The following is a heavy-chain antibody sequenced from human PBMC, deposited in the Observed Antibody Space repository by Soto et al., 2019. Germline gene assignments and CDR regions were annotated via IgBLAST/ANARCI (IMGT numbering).Heavy chain of an antibody. CDR3: ARDRDWRAAWYYYYGMDV. J-gene: IGHJ6*02. CDR2: IWYDGSNK. CDR1: GFTFSSYG. D-gene: IGHD1-1*01. Sequence: PGGSLRLSCASSGFTFSSYGMHWVRQAPGKGLEWVAVIWYDGSNKYYADSVKGRFTISRDNSKNTLYLQMNSLRAEDTAVYYCARDRDWRAAWYYYYGMDVWGQGTTVTVS. V-gene: IGHV3-33*01.